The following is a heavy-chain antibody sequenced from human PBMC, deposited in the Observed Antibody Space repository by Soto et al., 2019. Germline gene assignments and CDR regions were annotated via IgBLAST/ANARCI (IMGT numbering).Heavy chain of an antibody. Sequence: GGSLRLSCAASGFTFSSYTMNWVRQAPGKGLEWVSSISSSSSYIYYADSVKGRFTISRDNAKNSLYLQMNSLRAEDTAVYYCARYIWGSYPDYWGQGTLVTVSS. CDR2: ISSSSSYI. V-gene: IGHV3-21*01. CDR1: GFTFSSYT. CDR3: ARYIWGSYPDY. J-gene: IGHJ4*02. D-gene: IGHD3-16*01.